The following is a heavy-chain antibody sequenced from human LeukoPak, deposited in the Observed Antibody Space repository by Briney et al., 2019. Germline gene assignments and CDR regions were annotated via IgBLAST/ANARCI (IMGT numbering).Heavy chain of an antibody. J-gene: IGHJ4*02. CDR3: ARLGSSITMVLMPYFDY. CDR1: GYTFTSYG. CDR2: ISAYNGNT. D-gene: IGHD3-10*01. Sequence: ASVKVSCKASGYTFTSYGISWVRQAPGQGLEWMGWISAYNGNTNYAQKLQGRVTMTTDTSTSTAYMELRSLRSDDTAVYYCARLGSSITMVLMPYFDYWGQGTLVTVSS. V-gene: IGHV1-18*01.